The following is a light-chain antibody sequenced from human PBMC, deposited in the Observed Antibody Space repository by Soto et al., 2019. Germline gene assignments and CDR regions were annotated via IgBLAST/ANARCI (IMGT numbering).Light chain of an antibody. CDR2: DVS. V-gene: IGLV2-18*02. CDR1: SSDVGNSNG. Sequence: QSVLTQPPSVSGSPGQSVAISCTGTSSDVGNSNGVSWYQQPPGTAPKLMIYDVSNRPSGVPDRFSGSKSGNTASLTISGLQAEDEDDYYCSSHTSSSTYVFGTGTKVTVL. J-gene: IGLJ1*01. CDR3: SSHTSSSTYV.